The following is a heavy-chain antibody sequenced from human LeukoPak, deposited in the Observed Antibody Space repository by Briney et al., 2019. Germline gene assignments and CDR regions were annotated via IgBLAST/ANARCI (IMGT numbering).Heavy chain of an antibody. Sequence: GGSLRLSCATSGFTFSSYTMNWVRQSPGKGLEWIAYIDSSSNTIYYADSVRGRFTISRDNAKNTLYLQMNSLTVEDTAVYYCARLRITMESYAFDIWGQGTMVTVSS. CDR1: GFTFSSYT. D-gene: IGHD3-10*01. V-gene: IGHV3-48*04. J-gene: IGHJ3*02. CDR2: IDSSSNTI. CDR3: ARLRITMESYAFDI.